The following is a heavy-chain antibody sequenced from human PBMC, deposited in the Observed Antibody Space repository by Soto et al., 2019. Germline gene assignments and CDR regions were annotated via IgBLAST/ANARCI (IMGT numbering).Heavy chain of an antibody. Sequence: VQLVQSGPEVKKPGASVKVSCKASGYTFTSYGITWVRQAPGQGLEWMGWVSGYNGNTEYAQNFQGKVTIIADKSTSTAYLELRSLRYDDTALYYCARGLYSSSWHGEIYWGQGTLVTVSS. CDR3: ARGLYSSSWHGEIY. CDR1: GYTFTSYG. V-gene: IGHV1-18*01. J-gene: IGHJ4*02. D-gene: IGHD6-13*01. CDR2: VSGYNGNT.